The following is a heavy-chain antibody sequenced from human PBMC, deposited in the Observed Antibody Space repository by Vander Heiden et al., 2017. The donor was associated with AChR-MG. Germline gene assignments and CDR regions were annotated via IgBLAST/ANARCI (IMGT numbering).Heavy chain of an antibody. D-gene: IGHD1-26*01. CDR1: GYTLTSYD. CDR2: MAPYTGNT. J-gene: IGHJ6*03. Sequence: QVQLVQSGAEVKKPGASVKVSCKASGYTLTSYDINWVRQATGQGLGWMGWMAPYTGNTDYTQKFQGRVTMTRNTSTGTAYMELSSLRSEDTAVYYCARGPVGATSYYMDVWGTGTTVTVSS. CDR3: ARGPVGATSYYMDV. V-gene: IGHV1-8*01.